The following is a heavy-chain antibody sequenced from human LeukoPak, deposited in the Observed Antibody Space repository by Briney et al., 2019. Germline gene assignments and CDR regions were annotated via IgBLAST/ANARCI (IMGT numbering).Heavy chain of an antibody. V-gene: IGHV3-9*01. CDR2: ISWNSGSI. Sequence: GRSLRLSCAASGLTFDDYAMHWVRQAPGKGLEWVSGISWNSGSIGYADSVKGRFTISRDNAKNSLYLQMNSLRAEDTALYHCAKDIVATYYYYYMDVWGKGTTVTVSS. CDR1: GLTFDDYA. D-gene: IGHD5-12*01. CDR3: AKDIVATYYYYYMDV. J-gene: IGHJ6*03.